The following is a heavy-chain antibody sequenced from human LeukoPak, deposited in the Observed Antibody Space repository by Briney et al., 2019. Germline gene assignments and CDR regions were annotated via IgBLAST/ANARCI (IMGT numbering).Heavy chain of an antibody. J-gene: IGHJ3*02. D-gene: IGHD5-18*01. CDR2: IFYSGST. V-gene: IGHV4-39*07. CDR1: GGSLTTTSYY. Sequence: SETLSLTCTVSGGSLTTTSYYWDWIRQPPGKGLEWIGSIFYSGSTNYNPSLESRVTISVDTSKNQFSLHLSSVTDADTAVYYCASVDTVLVNAFDIWGRGTLVTVSS. CDR3: ASVDTVLVNAFDI.